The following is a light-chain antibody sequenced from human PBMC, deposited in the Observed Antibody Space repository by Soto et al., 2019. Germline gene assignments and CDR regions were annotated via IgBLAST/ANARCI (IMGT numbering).Light chain of an antibody. V-gene: IGKV1-9*01. CDR3: QQRKSYPIT. Sequence: DIQLTQSPSFLSASVGDRVTITCRASEDINTYLAWYQQKPGKAPKLLIFAASTLQNGVPSRFSGSGSGTEFTVTITSLQPEDYATYYCQQRKSYPITFGQGTRLEIK. CDR1: EDINTY. J-gene: IGKJ5*01. CDR2: AAS.